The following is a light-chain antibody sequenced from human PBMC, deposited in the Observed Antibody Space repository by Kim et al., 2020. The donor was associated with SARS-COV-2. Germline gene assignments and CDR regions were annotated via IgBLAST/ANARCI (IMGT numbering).Light chain of an antibody. CDR3: LQHSTYPIT. Sequence: ASVGDRVTITCRASQDIRNDLGWYQQNPGRVPKRLIYGASSLQSGGPSRFSGSGSGTEFTLTITSVQPEDFATYFCLQHSTYPITFGQGTRLEIK. V-gene: IGKV1-17*01. CDR2: GAS. CDR1: QDIRND. J-gene: IGKJ5*01.